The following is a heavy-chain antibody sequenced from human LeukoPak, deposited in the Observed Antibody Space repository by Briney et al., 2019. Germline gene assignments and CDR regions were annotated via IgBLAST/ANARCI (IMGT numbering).Heavy chain of an antibody. Sequence: PGGSLRLSCAASGFTFSSYAMSWVRQAPGKGLEWVSAISGSGGSTYYADSVKGRFTISRDNSKNTLYLQMNSLRAEDTAVYYCAKGYVWGIYRYPNFDYWGQGTLVTVSS. CDR2: ISGSGGST. CDR1: GFTFSSYA. V-gene: IGHV3-23*01. D-gene: IGHD3-16*02. CDR3: AKGYVWGIYRYPNFDY. J-gene: IGHJ4*02.